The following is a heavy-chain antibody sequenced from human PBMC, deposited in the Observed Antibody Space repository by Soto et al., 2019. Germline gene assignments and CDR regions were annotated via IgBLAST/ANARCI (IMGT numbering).Heavy chain of an antibody. Sequence: QSLKISCKGSGHNFISYWISWVRQIPGKGLEWMGWIDPNGSYTRYSPFVEGHFSITADESNRTVYLQWRSLKATDTALYYCMRHRAHCDKSSYEFVSWGQGTLLPVSS. CDR1: GHNFISYW. D-gene: IGHD3-22*01. CDR2: IDPNGSYT. CDR3: MRHRAHCDKSSYEFVS. J-gene: IGHJ5*02. V-gene: IGHV5-10-1*01.